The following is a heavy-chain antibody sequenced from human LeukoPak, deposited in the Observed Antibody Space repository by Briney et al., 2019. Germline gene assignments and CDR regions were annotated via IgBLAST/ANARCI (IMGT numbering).Heavy chain of an antibody. J-gene: IGHJ4*02. CDR2: IYYSGST. CDR1: GGSISSYY. D-gene: IGHD3-22*01. V-gene: IGHV4-59*12. CDR3: ARGSTYYYDSSGYPS. Sequence: SETLSLTRTVSGGSISSYYWSWIRQPPGKGLEWIGYIYYSGSTNYNPSLKSRVTISVDTSKNQFSLKLSSVTAADTAVYYCARGSTYYYDSSGYPSWGQGTLVTVSS.